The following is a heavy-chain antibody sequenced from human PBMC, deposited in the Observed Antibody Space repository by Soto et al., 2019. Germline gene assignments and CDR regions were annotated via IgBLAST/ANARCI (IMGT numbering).Heavy chain of an antibody. CDR1: GGSISSYY. J-gene: IGHJ4*02. CDR2: IYYSGTT. D-gene: IGHD5-18*01. CDR3: ARRYGYSFDY. Sequence: QVQLQESGPGLVKPSETLSLTCTVSGGSISSYYWSWIRQPPGKGLEWIGYIYYSGTTNYNPSLKSRVTISGDTAKNQLSLKLSSVTAADTAVYYCARRYGYSFDYWGQGTLVTVSS. V-gene: IGHV4-59*08.